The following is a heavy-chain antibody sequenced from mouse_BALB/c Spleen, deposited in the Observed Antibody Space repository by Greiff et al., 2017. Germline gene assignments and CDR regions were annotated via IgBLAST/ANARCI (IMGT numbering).Heavy chain of an antibody. J-gene: IGHJ3*01. D-gene: IGHD1-1*02. CDR3: ARGDYYGFAY. V-gene: IGHV3-6*02. CDR1: GYSITSGYY. CDR2: ISYDGSN. Sequence: EVQLQQSGPGLVKPSQSLSLTCSVTGYSITSGYYWNWIRQFPGNKLEWMGYISYDGSNNYNPSLKNRISITRDTSKNQFFLKLNSVTTEDTATYFCARGDYYGFAYCGEGTLGTVS.